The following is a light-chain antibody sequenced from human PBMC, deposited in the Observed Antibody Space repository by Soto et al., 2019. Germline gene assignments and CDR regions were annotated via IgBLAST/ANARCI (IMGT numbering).Light chain of an antibody. CDR1: SNDVGAFNY. CDR3: SSYTRDSTLI. V-gene: IGLV2-14*01. J-gene: IGLJ2*01. CDR2: DVT. Sequence: QSALTQPASVPGSPGQSITISCTGTSNDVGAFNYVSWYHQHPGKAPKLLIYDVTYRPSGVSNRFSGSKSGNTASLTISGLQAEDEADYYCSSYTRDSTLIFGGGTKLTVL.